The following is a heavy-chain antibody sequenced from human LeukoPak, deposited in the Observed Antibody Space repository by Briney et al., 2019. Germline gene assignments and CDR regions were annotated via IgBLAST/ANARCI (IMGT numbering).Heavy chain of an antibody. CDR1: GGSISSGTYH. CDR2: ISHGGTT. V-gene: IGHV4-31*01. D-gene: IGHD2-21*01. Sequence: SETLSLTCTVSGGSISSGTYHWSWIRQYAGKGLEWIGHISHGGTTYYNPSLRSQVTISMDTSRNRFSLKLDSVTAADAALYYCARDRDRYRGTDYWGQGTLVTVSS. CDR3: ARDRDRYRGTDY. J-gene: IGHJ4*02.